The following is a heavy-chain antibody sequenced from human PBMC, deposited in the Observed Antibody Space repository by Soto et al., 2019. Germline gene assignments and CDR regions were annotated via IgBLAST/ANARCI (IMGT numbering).Heavy chain of an antibody. V-gene: IGHV4-59*01. D-gene: IGHD2-8*01. CDR2: AYYSGST. CDR3: ARDRSTYGGGGTGEVKENWFDP. Sequence: TSETLSLTCTVSGGSISHYYWSWIRQSPGKGLEWIGYAYYSGSTDYNPSLKSRVTMSVDTSKDQVSLKLNSVTTADTAVYYCARDRSTYGGGGTGEVKENWFDPWGPGTLVTVSS. J-gene: IGHJ5*02. CDR1: GGSISHYY.